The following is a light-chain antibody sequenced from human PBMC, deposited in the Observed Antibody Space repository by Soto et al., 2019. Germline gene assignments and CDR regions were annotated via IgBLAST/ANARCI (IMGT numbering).Light chain of an antibody. CDR2: DVS. J-gene: IGLJ2*01. Sequence: QSALTQPRSVSGSPGQSVTISCTGTGSDVGGYNYVSWYQQHPGKAPKLMIYDVSKRPSGVPDRFSGSKSGNTASLTISGLQAEDEADYYCCSYAGSYVVFGGRTKVTVL. V-gene: IGLV2-11*01. CDR1: GSDVGGYNY. CDR3: CSYAGSYVV.